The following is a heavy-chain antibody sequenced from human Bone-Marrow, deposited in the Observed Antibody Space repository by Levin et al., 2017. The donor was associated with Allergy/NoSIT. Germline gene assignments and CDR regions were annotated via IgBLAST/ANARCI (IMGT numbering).Heavy chain of an antibody. Sequence: GASVKVSCKASGYTFTSYGISWVRQAPGQGLEWMGWISAYNGNTNYAQKLQGRVTMTTDTSTSTAYMELRSLRSDDTAVYYCARDPDLPGIAAAGTPKDSPLNDYWGQGTLVTVSS. J-gene: IGHJ4*02. CDR3: ARDPDLPGIAAAGTPKDSPLNDY. CDR1: GYTFTSYG. D-gene: IGHD6-13*01. V-gene: IGHV1-18*01. CDR2: ISAYNGNT.